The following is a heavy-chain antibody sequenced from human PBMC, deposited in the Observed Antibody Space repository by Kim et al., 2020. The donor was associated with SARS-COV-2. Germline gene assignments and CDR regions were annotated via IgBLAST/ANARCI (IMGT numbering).Heavy chain of an antibody. CDR2: ISGSGGST. J-gene: IGHJ4*02. CDR1: GFTFSSYA. CDR3: AKDSRARVAGKTDY. V-gene: IGHV3-23*01. D-gene: IGHD6-19*01. Sequence: GGSLRLSCAASGFTFSSYAMSWVRQAPGKGLEWVSAISGSGGSTYYADSVKGRFTISRDNSKNTLYLQMNSLRAEDTAVYYCAKDSRARVAGKTDYWGQGTLVTVSS.